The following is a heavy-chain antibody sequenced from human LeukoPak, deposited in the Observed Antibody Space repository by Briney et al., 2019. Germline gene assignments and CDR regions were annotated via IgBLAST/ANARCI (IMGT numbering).Heavy chain of an antibody. CDR1: GGSVSSGSYY. CDR2: IYYTGST. CDR3: ARGVPY. V-gene: IGHV4-61*01. D-gene: IGHD3-10*01. J-gene: IGHJ4*02. Sequence: SETLSLTCTVSGGSVSSGSYYWSWIRQPPGKGLEWIGYIYYTGSTNYNPSLKSRVTISIDTSKNQFSLKLSSVAAADTAVYYCARGVPYWGQGTLVTVSS.